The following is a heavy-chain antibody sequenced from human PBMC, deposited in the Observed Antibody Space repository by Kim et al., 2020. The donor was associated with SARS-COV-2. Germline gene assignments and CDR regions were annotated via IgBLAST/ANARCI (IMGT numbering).Heavy chain of an antibody. Sequence: GGSLRLSCAASGFTFSSYDMHWVRQATGKGLEWVSVIGTAGDTYYPGSVKGRFTISRENAKNSLYLQMSSLRAGDTAVYYCARSSKPTHLWFGGNYGMDVWGQGTTVTVSS. CDR3: ARSSKPTHLWFGGNYGMDV. V-gene: IGHV3-13*01. CDR1: GFTFSSYD. D-gene: IGHD3-10*01. J-gene: IGHJ6*02. CDR2: IGTAGDT.